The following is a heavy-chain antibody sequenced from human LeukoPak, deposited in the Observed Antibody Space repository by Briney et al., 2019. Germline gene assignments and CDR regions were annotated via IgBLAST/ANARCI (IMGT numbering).Heavy chain of an antibody. CDR2: MNPNSGNT. D-gene: IGHD3-9*01. CDR1: GSTFTSYD. CDR3: ARGDYDILTGYYSP. V-gene: IGHV1-8*01. J-gene: IGHJ5*02. Sequence: ASVKVSCKASGSTFTSYDINWVRQATGQGLEWMGWMNPNSGNTGYAQKFQGRVTMTRNTSISTAYMELSSLRSEDTAVYYRARGDYDILTGYYSPWGQGTLVTVSS.